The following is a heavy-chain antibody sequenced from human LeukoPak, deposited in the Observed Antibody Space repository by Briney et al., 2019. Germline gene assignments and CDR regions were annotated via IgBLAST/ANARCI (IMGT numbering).Heavy chain of an antibody. Sequence: GASVKVSCKASRYTFTSYDISWVRQAPGQGLEWMGWISAYNGNTNYAQKLQGRVTMTTDTSTRTAYMELRSLRSDDTAVYYCARQIVGATRENWFDPWGQGTLVTVS. V-gene: IGHV1-18*01. CDR3: ARQIVGATRENWFDP. CDR2: ISAYNGNT. CDR1: RYTFTSYD. J-gene: IGHJ5*02. D-gene: IGHD1-26*01.